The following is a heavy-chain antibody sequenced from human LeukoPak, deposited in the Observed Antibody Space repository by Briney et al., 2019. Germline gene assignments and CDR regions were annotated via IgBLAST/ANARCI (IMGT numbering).Heavy chain of an antibody. J-gene: IGHJ4*02. CDR3: ARVGEQWLVLPDY. CDR1: GFTFSSYG. V-gene: IGHV3-30*03. D-gene: IGHD6-19*01. Sequence: GGSLRLSCAASGFTFSSYGMHWVRQAPGKGLEWVAVISYDGSNKYYADSVKGRFTISRDNSKNTLYLQMNSLRAEDTAVYYCARVGEQWLVLPDYWGQGTLVTVSS. CDR2: ISYDGSNK.